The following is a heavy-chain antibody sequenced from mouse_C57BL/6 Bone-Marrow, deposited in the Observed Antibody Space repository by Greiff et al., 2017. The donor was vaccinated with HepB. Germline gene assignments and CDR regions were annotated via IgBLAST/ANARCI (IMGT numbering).Heavy chain of an antibody. CDR2: IRNKANGYTT. V-gene: IGHV7-3*01. D-gene: IGHD2-5*01. Sequence: EVNLVESGGGLVQPGGSLSLSCAASGFTFTDYYMSWVRQPPGKALEWLGFIRNKANGYTTEYSASVKGRFTISRDNSQSILYLQMNALRAEDSATYYCAAYYSNYFDYWGQGTTLTVSS. CDR1: GFTFTDYY. J-gene: IGHJ2*01. CDR3: AAYYSNYFDY.